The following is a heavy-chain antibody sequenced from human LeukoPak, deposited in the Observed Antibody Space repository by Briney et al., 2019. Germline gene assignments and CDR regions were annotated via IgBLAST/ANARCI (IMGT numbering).Heavy chain of an antibody. D-gene: IGHD5-12*01. J-gene: IGHJ4*02. CDR2: INPNSGGT. Sequence: ASVKVSCKASGYTFTGYYMHWVRQAPGQGLEWMGWINPNSGGTNYAQKFQGWVTMTRDTSISTAYMELSRLRSDDTAVYYCARAPRVVTITQYYFDYWGQGTLVTVSS. V-gene: IGHV1-2*04. CDR1: GYTFTGYY. CDR3: ARAPRVVTITQYYFDY.